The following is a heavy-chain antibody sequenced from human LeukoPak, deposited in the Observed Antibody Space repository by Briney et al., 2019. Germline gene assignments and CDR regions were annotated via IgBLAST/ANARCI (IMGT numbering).Heavy chain of an antibody. Sequence: SETQSLTCSVSGYSISSGYYWGWIRQPPGKGREWIGTIYHSGTTFYNPSLQSRVTVSLDTSKNQFSLKLSSVTAADTAVYYCAREVRSAWASFDPWGQGTLVTVSS. CDR2: IYHSGTT. D-gene: IGHD1-26*01. CDR1: GYSISSGYY. V-gene: IGHV4-38-2*02. CDR3: AREVRSAWASFDP. J-gene: IGHJ5*02.